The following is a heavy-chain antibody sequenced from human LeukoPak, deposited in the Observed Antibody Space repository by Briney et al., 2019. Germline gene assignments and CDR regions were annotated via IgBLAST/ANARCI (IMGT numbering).Heavy chain of an antibody. J-gene: IGHJ4*02. V-gene: IGHV3-30-3*01. CDR3: AKDFEGEREFDY. D-gene: IGHD3-16*01. CDR1: GFTFSSYA. Sequence: GGSLRLSCAASGFTFSSYAMHWVRQAPGKGLEWVAVISYDGSNKYYADSVKGRFTISRDNSKNTLYLQMDSLRAEDTAVYYCAKDFEGEREFDYWGQGTLVTVSS. CDR2: ISYDGSNK.